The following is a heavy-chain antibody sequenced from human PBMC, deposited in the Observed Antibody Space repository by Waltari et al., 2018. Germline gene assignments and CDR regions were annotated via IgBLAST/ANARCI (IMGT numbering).Heavy chain of an antibody. CDR3: AKGAQTAWFDP. J-gene: IGHJ5*02. Sequence: EVQLLESGGGLVQPGGSLRLSCAASAFNFGTSSMSWVRQTPGKGLEWVSSINSDCGFTPYADSVKGRFTISRDNSRNTLFLQMNSLRAEDTAVYYCAKGAQTAWFDPWGQGTLVTVSS. V-gene: IGHV3-23*01. CDR2: INSDCGFT. CDR1: AFNFGTSS.